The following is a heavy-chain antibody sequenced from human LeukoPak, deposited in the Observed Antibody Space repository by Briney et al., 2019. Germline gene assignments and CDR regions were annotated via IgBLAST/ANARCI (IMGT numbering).Heavy chain of an antibody. CDR1: GHTFTGYY. CDR3: ARADSSGYSGFGDFDY. J-gene: IGHJ4*02. CDR2: INPNIGGT. V-gene: IGHV1-2*02. Sequence: ASVKVSCKASGHTFTGYYMHWVRQAPGQGLEWMGWINPNIGGTNYAQKFQGRVTMTRDTSISTAYMELSRLRSDDTAVYYCARADSSGYSGFGDFDYWGQGTLVTVSS. D-gene: IGHD3-22*01.